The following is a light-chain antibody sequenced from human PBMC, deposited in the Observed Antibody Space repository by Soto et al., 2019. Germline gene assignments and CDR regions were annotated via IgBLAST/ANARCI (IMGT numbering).Light chain of an antibody. V-gene: IGKV3-20*01. CDR1: QSVSSSY. Sequence: IGLTQSPCTLSLSPGDRATLSCRASQSVSSSYLAWYQQKPGQAPGLLIYGASSRATGIPDRFSGSGSGTDFTLTISRLEPEDFAVYYCQQYGRSPWTFGQGTRLEIK. CDR3: QQYGRSPWT. CDR2: GAS. J-gene: IGKJ5*01.